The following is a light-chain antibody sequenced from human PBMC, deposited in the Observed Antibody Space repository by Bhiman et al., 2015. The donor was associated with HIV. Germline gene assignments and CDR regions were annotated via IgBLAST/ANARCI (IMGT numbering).Light chain of an antibody. V-gene: IGLV1-47*01. J-gene: IGLJ2*01. Sequence: QSVLTQPPSASGTPGQRVTISCSGSSSNIGSNYVYWYQQLPGTTPKLLIYRNNQRPSGVPDRFSGSKSGTSASLAITGLQAEDEADYYCQSYDSSLNGPMVFGGGTKLTVL. CDR2: RNN. CDR1: SSNIGSNY. CDR3: QSYDSSLNGPMV.